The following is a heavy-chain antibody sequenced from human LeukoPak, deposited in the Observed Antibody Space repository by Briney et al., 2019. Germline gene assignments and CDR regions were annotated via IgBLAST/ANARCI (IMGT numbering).Heavy chain of an antibody. J-gene: IGHJ4*02. CDR3: AKDAEYSSSSGNY. CDR2: IRYDGSND. D-gene: IGHD6-6*01. CDR1: GFTFSSYG. Sequence: GGSLRLSCAASGFTFSSYGMHWVRQAPGKGLEWVAFIRYDGSNDYYADSVKGRLTISRDNSKNTLYLQMNSLRAEDTAVYYCAKDAEYSSSSGNYWGQGTLVTVSS. V-gene: IGHV3-30*02.